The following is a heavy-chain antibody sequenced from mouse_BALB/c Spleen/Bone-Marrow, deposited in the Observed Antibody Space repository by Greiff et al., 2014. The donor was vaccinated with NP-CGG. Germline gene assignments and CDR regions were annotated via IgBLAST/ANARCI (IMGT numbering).Heavy chain of an antibody. CDR2: ISSGSSTI. J-gene: IGHJ4*01. CDR1: GFTLSSFG. Sequence: EVQGVESGGGLVQPGGSRKLSCAASGFTLSSFGMHWVRQAPEKGLEWVAYISSGSSTIYYADTVKGRFTISRDNPKNTLFLQMTSLRSEDTAMYYCARDDYDYAMDYWGQGTSVTVSS. D-gene: IGHD2-4*01. CDR3: ARDDYDYAMDY. V-gene: IGHV5-17*02.